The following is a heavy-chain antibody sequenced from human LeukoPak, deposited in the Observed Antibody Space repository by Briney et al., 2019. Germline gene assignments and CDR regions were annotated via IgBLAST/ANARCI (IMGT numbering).Heavy chain of an antibody. CDR2: INHSGST. D-gene: IGHD6-6*01. CDR1: GGSFSGYY. J-gene: IGHJ4*02. CDR3: ASRGSSSGYFDY. V-gene: IGHV4-34*01. Sequence: SETLSLTCAVYGGSFSGYYWSWIRQPPGKGLEWIGEINHSGSTNYNPSLKSRVTISVDTSKNQFSLKLSSVTAADTAVYYCASRGSSSGYFDYWGQGTLVTVSS.